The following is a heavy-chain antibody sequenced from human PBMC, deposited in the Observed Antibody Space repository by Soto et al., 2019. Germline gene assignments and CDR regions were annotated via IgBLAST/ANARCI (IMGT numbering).Heavy chain of an antibody. CDR1: GYTFTSYA. V-gene: IGHV1-3*01. CDR2: INAGNGNT. CDR3: GRDPSLIVINAFDI. D-gene: IGHD3-22*01. J-gene: IGHJ3*02. Sequence: QVQLVQSGAEVKKPGASVKVSCKASGYTFTSYAMHWVRQAPGQRLEWMGWINAGNGNTKYSQKFQGRVTITRDTSASTAYMELSSLRSEDTAVYYCGRDPSLIVINAFDIWGQGTMVTVSS.